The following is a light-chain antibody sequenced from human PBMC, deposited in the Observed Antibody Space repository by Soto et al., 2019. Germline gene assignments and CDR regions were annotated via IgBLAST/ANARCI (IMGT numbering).Light chain of an antibody. CDR2: DVS. J-gene: IGLJ7*01. Sequence: QSALTQPRSVSGSPGQSVTISCTGISRGVGRSNFVSWYQHHPGKAPKLVIYDVSQRPSGVPDRFAGSKSGSTAPLTISGLQPDDEADYFCCSYAGSNTWLFGGGTQLTVL. V-gene: IGLV2-11*01. CDR1: SRGVGRSNF. CDR3: CSYAGSNTWL.